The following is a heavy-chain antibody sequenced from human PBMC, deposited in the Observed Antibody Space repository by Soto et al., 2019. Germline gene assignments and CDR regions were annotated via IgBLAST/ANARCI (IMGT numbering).Heavy chain of an antibody. CDR2: IFSSGST. D-gene: IGHD1-26*01. J-gene: IGHJ4*02. Sequence: PSDTLSLTCTVSGGSINTFYWSWVRQPAGKGLEWIGRIFSSGSTSFNPSLESRVAMSVDTSKNHFSLNLSSVTAADMAVYYCAREGSYSADNFEHGIRLGSRDFSSPGAWVTVS. V-gene: IGHV4-4*07. CDR1: GGSINTFY. CDR3: AREGSYSADNFEHGIRLGSRDF.